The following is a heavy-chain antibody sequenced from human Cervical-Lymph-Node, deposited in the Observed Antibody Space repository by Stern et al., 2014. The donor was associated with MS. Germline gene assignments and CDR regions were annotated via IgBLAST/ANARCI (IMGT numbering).Heavy chain of an antibody. CDR3: ARDGGFCTNRVCPKYYHSGMDV. J-gene: IGHJ6*02. V-gene: IGHV4-4*07. CDR1: GGFIKSYY. CDR2: FHFSGNS. D-gene: IGHD2-8*01. Sequence: VQLQESGPGLVKPSETLSLTCTVSGGFIKSYYWSWVRQSAGKGLEWIGRFHFSGNSNYNPSFKSRVTMPVDTSKSQFSLKLTSVTAADSAVYYCARDGGFCTNRVCPKYYHSGMDVWGQGTTVTVSS.